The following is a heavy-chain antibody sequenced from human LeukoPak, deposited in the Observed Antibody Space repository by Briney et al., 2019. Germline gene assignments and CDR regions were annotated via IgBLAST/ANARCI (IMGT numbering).Heavy chain of an antibody. V-gene: IGHV3-30*18. D-gene: IGHD6-13*01. J-gene: IGHJ4*02. Sequence: GGSLRLSCAASGFTFNSYGMHWVRQAPGKGLEWVAVISYDGSDKNYADSVKGRFTISRDNSNNTLYLQMDSLRADDTAVYYCAKDIVAAGLFFDYWGLGTLVTVSS. CDR1: GFTFNSYG. CDR2: ISYDGSDK. CDR3: AKDIVAAGLFFDY.